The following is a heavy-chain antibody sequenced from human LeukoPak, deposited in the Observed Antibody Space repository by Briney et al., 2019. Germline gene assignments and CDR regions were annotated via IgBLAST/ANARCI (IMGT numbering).Heavy chain of an antibody. V-gene: IGHV3-9*01. J-gene: IGHJ4*02. D-gene: IGHD1-14*01. CDR3: ATGSVAGTFDY. Sequence: GRSLRLSCAASGFTFGDYAMHWVRQAPGKGLEWVSGISWNSGSIFYAYSVKGRFTISRDNAKNSLYRQMKSLRAEDTTVYYCATGSVAGTFDYWGQGTLVTVSS. CDR1: GFTFGDYA. CDR2: ISWNSGSI.